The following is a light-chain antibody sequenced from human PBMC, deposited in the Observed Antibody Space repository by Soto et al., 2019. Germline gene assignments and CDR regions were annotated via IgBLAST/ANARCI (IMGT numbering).Light chain of an antibody. J-gene: IGLJ2*01. CDR3: GTWDTSLSAGV. Sequence: QSVLTQPPSVSAAPGQKVSISCSGSSSNIGDNYVSWYQQFPGTAPKLLIYDNNKRPSGIPDRFSGSASGTSATLGITGLPAWDEADYYCGTWDTSLSAGVFGGGTKLTVL. CDR1: SSNIGDNY. CDR2: DNN. V-gene: IGLV1-51*01.